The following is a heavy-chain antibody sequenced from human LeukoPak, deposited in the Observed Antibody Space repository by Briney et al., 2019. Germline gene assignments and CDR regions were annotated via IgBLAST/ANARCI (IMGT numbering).Heavy chain of an antibody. D-gene: IGHD6-13*01. CDR1: GGSISSYY. V-gene: IGHV4-59*04. CDR2: IYYSGST. Sequence: SETLSLTCTVSGGSISSYYWNWVRQPPGKGLEWIGYIYYSGSTYYNPSLKSRVTISVDTSKNQFSLKLSSVTAADTAVYYCATISSSSWYYFDYWGQGTLVTVSS. CDR3: ATISSSSWYYFDY. J-gene: IGHJ4*02.